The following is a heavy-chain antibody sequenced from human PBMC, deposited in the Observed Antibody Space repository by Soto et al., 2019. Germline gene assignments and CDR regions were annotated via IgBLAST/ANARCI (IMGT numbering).Heavy chain of an antibody. V-gene: IGHV1-69*12. CDR1: GGTFSSYA. Sequence: QVQLVQSGAEVKKPGSSVKVSCKASGGTFSSYAISWVRQAPGQGLEWMGGIIPIFGTANYAQKFQGRVTITADESTSTAYRELSSLRSEDTAVYYCARGDVVDTAMPPYYGMDVWGQGTTVTVSS. CDR2: IIPIFGTA. J-gene: IGHJ6*02. CDR3: ARGDVVDTAMPPYYGMDV. D-gene: IGHD5-18*01.